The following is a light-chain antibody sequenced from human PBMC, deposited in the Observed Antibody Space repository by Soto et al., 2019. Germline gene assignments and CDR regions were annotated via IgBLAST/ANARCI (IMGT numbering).Light chain of an antibody. CDR1: QSVSSN. CDR2: GAS. Sequence: EIVMTQSPATLSVSPGERATLSCRASQSVSSNLAWYQQKPGQAPRLLIYGASTRATGIPARFSGSRSGTEFTLTISSLQSVDFAVYYCQQCNNWPALTFGGGTKVEIK. CDR3: QQCNNWPALT. V-gene: IGKV3-15*01. J-gene: IGKJ4*01.